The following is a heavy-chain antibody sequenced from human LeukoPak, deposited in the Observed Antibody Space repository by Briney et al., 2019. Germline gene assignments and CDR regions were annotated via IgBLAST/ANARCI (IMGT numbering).Heavy chain of an antibody. CDR3: ARGSGDY. V-gene: IGHV3-21*01. Sequence: GGSLRLSCAASGFTFSSYSMNWVRQAPGKGLEWVSLISSSSSSIFYADSVKGRFTISRDSAKNSLYLQMNSLRGEDTAVYYCARGSGDYSGQGTLVTVSS. CDR1: GFTFSSYS. CDR2: ISSSSSSI. J-gene: IGHJ4*02.